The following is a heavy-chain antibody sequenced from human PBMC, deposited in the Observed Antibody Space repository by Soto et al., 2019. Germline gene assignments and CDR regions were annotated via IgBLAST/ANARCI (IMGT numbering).Heavy chain of an antibody. D-gene: IGHD4-17*01. CDR2: ITYSGST. CDR1: GDSITSGDYY. V-gene: IGHV4-30-4*01. Sequence: QVQLQESGPGLVKPSQTLSLTCTVSGDSITSGDYYWSWLRQTPGTGPEWIGRITYSGSTYYNPSLKPRLSISVDTSRSQFSLRLSSVTAADTAVYYCARESPYGVDFDYWGQGKLVTVSS. J-gene: IGHJ4*02. CDR3: ARESPYGVDFDY.